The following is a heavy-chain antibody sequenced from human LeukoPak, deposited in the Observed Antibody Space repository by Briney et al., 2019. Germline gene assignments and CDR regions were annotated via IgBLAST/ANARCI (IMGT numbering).Heavy chain of an antibody. V-gene: IGHV3-23*01. Sequence: GGSLRLSCAASGFTFSSYAMSWVRQALGKGLEWVSALSGSGGRTYYADSVKGRFTISRDNSKSTLYLQMNSLRAEDTAVYYCAKGHTTTFGVVIRNYYYMDVWGKGTTVTVS. CDR2: LSGSGGRT. CDR1: GFTFSSYA. J-gene: IGHJ6*03. CDR3: AKGHTTTFGVVIRNYYYMDV. D-gene: IGHD3-3*01.